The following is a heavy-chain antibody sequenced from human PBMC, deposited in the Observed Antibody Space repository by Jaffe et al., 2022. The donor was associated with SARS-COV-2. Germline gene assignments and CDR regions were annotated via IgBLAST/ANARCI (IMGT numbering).Heavy chain of an antibody. D-gene: IGHD1-26*01. J-gene: IGHJ4*02. CDR3: ARVGGGTVGATCPN. V-gene: IGHV3-23*05. Sequence: EVQLLESGGALVQPGGSLRLSCAASGFIFTNYAMTWVRQAPGKGLEWVSVIDKSGVGTHYADSVKGRFTISRDNSKNTLFLQMDSLRVEDTAVYYCARVGGGTVGATCPNWGQGILVTVSS. CDR1: GFIFTNYA. CDR2: IDKSGVGT.